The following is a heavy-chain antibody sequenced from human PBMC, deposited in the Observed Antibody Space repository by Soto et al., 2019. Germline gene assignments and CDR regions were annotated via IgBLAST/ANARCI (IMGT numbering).Heavy chain of an antibody. CDR1: GGTFSSYA. Sequence: SVKVSCKASGGTFSSYAISWVRQAPGQGLEWMGGIIPIFGTANYAQKFQGRVTITADESTSTAYMELSRLRSEDTAVYYCARDGELTTVTTGYFGPPLIYYGMDVWGQGTTVTVSS. D-gene: IGHD4-17*01. CDR3: ARDGELTTVTTGYFGPPLIYYGMDV. CDR2: IIPIFGTA. J-gene: IGHJ6*02. V-gene: IGHV1-69*13.